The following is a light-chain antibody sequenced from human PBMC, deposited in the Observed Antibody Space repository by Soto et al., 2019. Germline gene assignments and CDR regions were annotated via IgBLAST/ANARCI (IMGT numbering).Light chain of an antibody. V-gene: IGKV3-15*01. CDR1: QSVSSN. CDR2: GAS. Sequence: EIVMTQSPATLSVSPGERATLSCRASQSVSSNLAWYQQKPGQAPRLLIYGASTRATGIPDRFSGSGSGTEFTLTISRLKPEDFAVYYCQQYGSSPRTFGQGTKVDIK. CDR3: QQYGSSPRT. J-gene: IGKJ1*01.